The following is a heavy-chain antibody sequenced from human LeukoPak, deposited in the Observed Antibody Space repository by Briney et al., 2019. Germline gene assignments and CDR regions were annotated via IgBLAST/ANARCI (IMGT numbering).Heavy chain of an antibody. J-gene: IGHJ3*02. CDR2: IIPIFGTE. V-gene: IGHV1-69*05. D-gene: IGHD6-13*01. CDR3: ARGYSSSWSETLDAFDI. Sequence: GGSVKVSFKASGGTFISYAISWVRQARGQGGEWMGGIIPIFGTENYAQKFQGRVTITTDESTSTAYMELSSLRSEDTAVYYCARGYSSSWSETLDAFDIWGQGTMVTVSS. CDR1: GGTFISYA.